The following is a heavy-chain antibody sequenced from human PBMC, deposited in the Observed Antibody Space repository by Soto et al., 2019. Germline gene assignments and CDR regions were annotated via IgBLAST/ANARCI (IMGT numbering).Heavy chain of an antibody. Sequence: QVQLVQSGAEVKKPGSSVKVSCKASGGTFSSYAISWVRQAPGQGLEWMGGIIPIFGTANYAQKFQARVTITADKSTSTAYMELSSLRSEDTAVYYCARDRDYYDSSGYSFDPWGQGTLVTVSS. D-gene: IGHD3-22*01. CDR1: GGTFSSYA. CDR3: ARDRDYYDSSGYSFDP. J-gene: IGHJ5*02. CDR2: IIPIFGTA. V-gene: IGHV1-69*06.